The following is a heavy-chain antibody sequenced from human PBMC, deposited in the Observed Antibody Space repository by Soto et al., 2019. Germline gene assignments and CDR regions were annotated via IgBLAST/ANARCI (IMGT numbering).Heavy chain of an antibody. V-gene: IGHV3-33*01. J-gene: IGHJ6*02. CDR1: GFTFSSYG. D-gene: IGHD3-16*01. CDR3: ASNYAYAEGYYFYGIDV. CDR2: IWYDGSNK. Sequence: PGGSLRLSCAASGFTFSSYGMHWVRQAPGKGLEWVAVIWYDGSNKYYADSVKGRFTISRDNSKNTLHLQMNSLGAEDTAVYYCASNYAYAEGYYFYGIDVWGQGTTVTVS.